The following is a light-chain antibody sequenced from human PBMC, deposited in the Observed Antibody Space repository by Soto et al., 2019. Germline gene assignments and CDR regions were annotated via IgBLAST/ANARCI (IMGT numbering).Light chain of an antibody. CDR2: DAS. CDR1: QGIDRW. Sequence: DIQMTQSPSSLSASVGDRVTITCRASQGIDRWLAWYQQKPGKAPKLLIYDASSLERGVPSRFSGSGSGTEFTLTISSLQPDDFATYYCQQYNDYSATFGQGTKVDIK. CDR3: QQYNDYSAT. J-gene: IGKJ1*01. V-gene: IGKV1-5*01.